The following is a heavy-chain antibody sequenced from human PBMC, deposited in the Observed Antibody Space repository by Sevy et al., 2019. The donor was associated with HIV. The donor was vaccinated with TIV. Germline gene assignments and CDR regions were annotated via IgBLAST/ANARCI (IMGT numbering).Heavy chain of an antibody. CDR1: GFTFSSYG. CDR3: AKRKGLGYYYYGMDV. D-gene: IGHD3-22*01. V-gene: IGHV3-30*18. Sequence: GGSLRLSCAASGFTFSSYGMHWVRQAPGKGLEWVAVISYDGSNKYYADSVKGRFTISRDNSKNTLYLQMNSLRAEDTAVYYCAKRKGLGYYYYGMDVWGQRTTVTVSS. CDR2: ISYDGSNK. J-gene: IGHJ6*02.